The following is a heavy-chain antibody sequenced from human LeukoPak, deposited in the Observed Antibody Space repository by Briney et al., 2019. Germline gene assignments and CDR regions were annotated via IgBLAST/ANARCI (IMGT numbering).Heavy chain of an antibody. CDR1: GFTFSTYA. CDR3: ARGRPDIAAAGNRYFDY. V-gene: IGHV3-23*01. D-gene: IGHD6-13*01. Sequence: PGGSLRLSCAASGFTFSTYAMTWVRQAPGKGLEWVSLISGTGVSTYYADSVKGRFTISRDNSKNTLYLQMNSLRAEDTAVYYCARGRPDIAAAGNRYFDYWGQGTLVTVSS. J-gene: IGHJ4*02. CDR2: ISGTGVST.